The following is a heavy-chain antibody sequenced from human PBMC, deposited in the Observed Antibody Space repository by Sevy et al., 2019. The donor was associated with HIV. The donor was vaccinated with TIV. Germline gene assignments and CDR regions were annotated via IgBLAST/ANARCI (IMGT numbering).Heavy chain of an antibody. CDR2: ISPDSGDT. V-gene: IGHV1-2*02. Sequence: ASVKVSCTSSGYTFIAHYLHWVRQAPGQGLEWMGWISPDSGDTKYTEKFQGRVTMNRDTSISTAYMELSTLRSDDTAVYFCARVQRGGVPDYWGQGTLVTVSS. CDR1: GYTFIAHY. CDR3: ARVQRGGVPDY. J-gene: IGHJ4*02. D-gene: IGHD3-10*01.